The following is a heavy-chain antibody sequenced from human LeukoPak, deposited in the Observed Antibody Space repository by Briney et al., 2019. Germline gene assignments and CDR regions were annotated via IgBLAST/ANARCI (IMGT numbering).Heavy chain of an antibody. D-gene: IGHD1-14*01. CDR3: ARGGDHAGVY. J-gene: IGHJ4*02. Sequence: SETLSLTCTVSGGSISSYYWSWIRQPPGKGLEWIGYIYYTGSTNYNPSLKSRVTISVDTSKNQFSLKLSSVTAADTAVYYCARGGDHAGVYWGQGTLVTVSS. CDR1: GGSISSYY. V-gene: IGHV4-59*01. CDR2: IYYTGST.